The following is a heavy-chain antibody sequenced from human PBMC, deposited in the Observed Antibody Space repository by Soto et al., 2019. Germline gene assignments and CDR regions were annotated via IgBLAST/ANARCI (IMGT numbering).Heavy chain of an antibody. J-gene: IGHJ4*02. Sequence: QLQLQESGSGLVKPSQTLSLTCAVSGCSISSGGYSWSWIRQPPGKRLEWIGYIYHSGSTYYNPCLKSRVTLAVDRSKNQFSRKLSSVTAADTAVYYCASSSSLTTYYFDYGGQGTLVPVSS. D-gene: IGHD6-13*01. V-gene: IGHV4-30-2*01. CDR2: IYHSGST. CDR1: GCSISSGGYS. CDR3: ASSSSLTTYYFDY.